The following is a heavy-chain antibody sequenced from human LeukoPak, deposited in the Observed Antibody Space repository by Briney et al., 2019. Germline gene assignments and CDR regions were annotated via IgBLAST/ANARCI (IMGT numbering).Heavy chain of an antibody. CDR2: IKSKTNGGTT. V-gene: IGHV3-15*01. D-gene: IGHD2-2*01. CDR3: STEGAVVPAASYYYGMDV. Sequence: GGSLRLSCAASGFTFSNAWMSWARQAPGKGLDWVGHIKSKTNGGTTDYAAPVKGRFTISRDDSKNTLYLQMNSLQSEDTAVYYCSTEGAVVPAASYYYGMDVWGQGTTVTVSS. J-gene: IGHJ6*02. CDR1: GFTFSNAW.